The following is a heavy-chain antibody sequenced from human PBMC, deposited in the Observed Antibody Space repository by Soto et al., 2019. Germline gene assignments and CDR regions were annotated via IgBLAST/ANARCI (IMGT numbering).Heavy chain of an antibody. J-gene: IGHJ4*02. Sequence: PGGSLRLSCAASGSSISDHYMSWIRQAPGKGLEWVSYSSNSGTFTKYADSVKGRFSISRDNAKNSLYLEINSLTSEDTAIYYCAHGEGIVKSIVYFDSWGQGTLVTVSS. CDR1: GSSISDHY. D-gene: IGHD1-26*01. CDR2: SSNSGTFT. V-gene: IGHV3-11*03. CDR3: AHGEGIVKSIVYFDS.